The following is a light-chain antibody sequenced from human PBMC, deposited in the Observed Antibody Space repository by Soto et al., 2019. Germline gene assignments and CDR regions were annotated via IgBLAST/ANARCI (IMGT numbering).Light chain of an antibody. V-gene: IGKV3-20*01. J-gene: IGKJ1*01. CDR3: QQYGSSPWT. CDR1: QTVRNNY. Sequence: EIVLTQSPATLSLSPGDRATLSCRASQTVRNNYLAWYQQKPGQAPRLLIYDASSRATGIPDRFSGGGSGTDFTLTISRLEPEDFAVYYCQQYGSSPWTFGQGTKV. CDR2: DAS.